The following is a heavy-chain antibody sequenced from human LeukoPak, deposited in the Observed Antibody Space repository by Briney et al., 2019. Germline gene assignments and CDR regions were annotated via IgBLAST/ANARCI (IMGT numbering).Heavy chain of an antibody. Sequence: AASVKVSCKVSGYTLTELSMHWVRQAPGKGLEWMGGFDPEDGETIYAQKLQGRVTMTEDTSTDTAYMELSSLRSEDTAVYYCASPAGYCGGDCYWDFDYWGQGTLVTVSS. CDR3: ASPAGYCGGDCYWDFDY. CDR2: FDPEDGET. D-gene: IGHD2-21*02. CDR1: GYTLTELS. V-gene: IGHV1-24*01. J-gene: IGHJ4*02.